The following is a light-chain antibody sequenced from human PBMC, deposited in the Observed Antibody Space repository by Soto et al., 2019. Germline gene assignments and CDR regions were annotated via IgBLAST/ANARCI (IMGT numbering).Light chain of an antibody. J-gene: IGKJ1*01. Sequence: IQVGQSPSSATASVGDRDTLTCRASHEISQYLACYHQKPGKAPKLLSYGTSSLESGVPSRFIGRGSGTDFTLAISSLQPEDFATCYCQQAYTFPRTLGQGTNVDIK. V-gene: IGKV1D-12*01. CDR3: QQAYTFPRT. CDR2: GTS. CDR1: HEISQY.